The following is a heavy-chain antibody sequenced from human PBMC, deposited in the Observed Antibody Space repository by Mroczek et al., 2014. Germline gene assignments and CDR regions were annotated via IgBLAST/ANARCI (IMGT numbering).Heavy chain of an antibody. Sequence: QVQLQQWGAGLLKPSETLSLTCAVYGGSFSGYYWSWIRQPPGKGLEWIGEINHSGSTNYNPSLKSRVTISVDTSKNQFSLKLSSVTAADTAVYYCASTYSSSWYDYWGQGTLVTVSS. J-gene: IGHJ4*02. CDR2: INHSGST. V-gene: IGHV4-34*01. D-gene: IGHD6-13*01. CDR3: ASTYSSSWYDY. CDR1: GGSFSGYY.